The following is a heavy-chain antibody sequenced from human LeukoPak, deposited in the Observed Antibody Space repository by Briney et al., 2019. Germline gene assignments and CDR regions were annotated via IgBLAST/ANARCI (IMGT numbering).Heavy chain of an antibody. Sequence: GGSLRLSCAASGFTFSSYSMNWVRQAPGKGLEWVSSISSSSSYIYYADSVKGRFTISRDNAKNSLYLQMNSLRAEDTAVYYCASRTILGVVSEFDYWGQGTLVTVSS. D-gene: IGHD3-3*01. CDR2: ISSSSSYI. CDR3: ASRTILGVVSEFDY. J-gene: IGHJ4*02. V-gene: IGHV3-21*01. CDR1: GFTFSSYS.